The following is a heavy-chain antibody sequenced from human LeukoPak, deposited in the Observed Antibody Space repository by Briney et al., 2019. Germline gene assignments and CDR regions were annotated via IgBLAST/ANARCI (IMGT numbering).Heavy chain of an antibody. CDR2: IYYSGST. J-gene: IGHJ3*02. Sequence: SETLSLTCTVSGGSISSYYWSWIRQPPGKGLEWIGYIYYSGSTNYNPSLKGRVTISVDTSKNQFSLQLNSVTPEDTALYYCARGGLVRGTINSLIAFDIWGQGIMVTVSS. D-gene: IGHD3-10*01. CDR1: GGSISSYY. CDR3: ARGGLVRGTINSLIAFDI. V-gene: IGHV4-59*12.